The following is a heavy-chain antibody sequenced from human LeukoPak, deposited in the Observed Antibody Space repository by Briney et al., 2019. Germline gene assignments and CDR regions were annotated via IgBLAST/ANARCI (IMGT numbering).Heavy chain of an antibody. CDR2: INYYGKT. CDR1: GNSISSSSYY. V-gene: IGHV4-39*07. D-gene: IGHD4-17*01. Sequence: SETLSLTCTVSGNSISSSSYYWVWIRQPPGKGLEWIGSINYYGKTYYNPSLKSRVTISVDTSKNQFSLKLSSVTAADTAVYYCARAGTTVTTPESFDIWGQGTMVTVSS. CDR3: ARAGTTVTTPESFDI. J-gene: IGHJ3*02.